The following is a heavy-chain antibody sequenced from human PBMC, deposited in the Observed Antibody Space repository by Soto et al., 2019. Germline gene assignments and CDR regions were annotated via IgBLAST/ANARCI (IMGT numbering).Heavy chain of an antibody. CDR1: GYTFTSYG. Sequence: QVQLVQSGAEVKKPGASVKVSCKASGYTFTSYGISWVRQAPGQGLEWMGWISAYNGNTKYAQKLQGRVTMTPDTSTSTAYMAMRSLRSDDTAVYYCARDAAMAPADAWRQGALVSVSS. CDR2: ISAYNGNT. J-gene: IGHJ4*02. D-gene: IGHD5-18*01. V-gene: IGHV1-18*01. CDR3: ARDAAMAPADA.